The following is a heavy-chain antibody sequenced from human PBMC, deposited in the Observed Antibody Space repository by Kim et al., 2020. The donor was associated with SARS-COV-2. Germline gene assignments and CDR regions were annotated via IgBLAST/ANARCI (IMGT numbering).Heavy chain of an antibody. CDR1: GGSISSSNW. CDR2: IYHSGST. V-gene: IGHV4-4*02. CDR3: ARVGSSGWFLDY. J-gene: IGHJ4*02. D-gene: IGHD6-19*01. Sequence: SETLSLNCAVSGGSISSSNWWSWVRQPPGKGLEWIGEIYHSGSTNYNPSLKSRVTISVDKSKNQFSLKLSSVTAADTAVYYCARVGSSGWFLDYWGQGTLVTVSS.